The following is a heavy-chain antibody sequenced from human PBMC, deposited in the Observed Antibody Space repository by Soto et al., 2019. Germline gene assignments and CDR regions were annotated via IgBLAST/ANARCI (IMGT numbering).Heavy chain of an antibody. Sequence: LSLTCAASGFTFSSYGMHWVRQAPGKGLEWVAVISYDGSNKYYADSVKGRFTISRDNSKNTLYLQMNSLRAEDTAVYYCAKDFYGSGSYPDYWGQGTLVTVSS. CDR2: ISYDGSNK. CDR1: GFTFSSYG. V-gene: IGHV3-30*18. D-gene: IGHD3-10*01. J-gene: IGHJ4*02. CDR3: AKDFYGSGSYPDY.